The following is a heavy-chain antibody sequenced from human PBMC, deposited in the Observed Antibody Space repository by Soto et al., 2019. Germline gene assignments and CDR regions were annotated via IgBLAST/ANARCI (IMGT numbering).Heavy chain of an antibody. J-gene: IGHJ3*02. CDR3: ARVNSSGWTDVFDI. D-gene: IGHD6-19*01. Sequence: GGSLRLSCAASGFTVSSNYMSWVRQAPGKGLEWVSVIYSGGSTYYADSVKGRFTISRDNSKNTLYLQMNSLRAEDTAVYYCARVNSSGWTDVFDIWGQGTMVTGSS. CDR2: IYSGGST. CDR1: GFTVSSNY. V-gene: IGHV3-66*01.